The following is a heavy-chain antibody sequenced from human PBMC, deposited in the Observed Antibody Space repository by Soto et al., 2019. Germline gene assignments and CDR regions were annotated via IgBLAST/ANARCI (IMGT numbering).Heavy chain of an antibody. CDR3: ARDMDDGDYFGDT. Sequence: PSETLSLTCTVSGGSISSGGYYWSWIRQHPGKGLEWIGYIYYSGSTYYNPSLKSRVTISVDTSKNQFSLKLSSVTAADTAVYYCARDMDDGDYFGDTWGQGTLVTVSS. D-gene: IGHD4-17*01. CDR2: IYYSGST. V-gene: IGHV4-31*03. J-gene: IGHJ4*02. CDR1: GGSISSGGYY.